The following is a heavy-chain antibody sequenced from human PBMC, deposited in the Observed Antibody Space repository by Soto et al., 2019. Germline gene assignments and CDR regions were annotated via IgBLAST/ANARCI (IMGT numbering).Heavy chain of an antibody. CDR1: GYTFTIYC. D-gene: IGHD4-17*01. CDR2: ISAYNGNT. J-gene: IGHJ4*02. CDR3: ARDAPTVTTLVDY. V-gene: IGHV1-18*01. Sequence: ASVKVSCKASGYTFTIYCISWVRQASGQGLEWMGWISAYNGNTNYAQKLQGRVTMTTDTSTSTAYMELRSLRSDDTAVYYCARDAPTVTTLVDYWGQGTLVTVSS.